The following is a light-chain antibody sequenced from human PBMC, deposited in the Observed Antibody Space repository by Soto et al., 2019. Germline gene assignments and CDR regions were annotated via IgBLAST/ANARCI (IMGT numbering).Light chain of an antibody. Sequence: EIVLTQSPGTLSLSPGERATLSCRASQSVSNNYLAWFQQKPGQAPRLLIYGTSTRATGISDRFSGSGSGTDCTLTISRLEPEDFAVYYGQQYGSSLYTFGQGTKLEIK. V-gene: IGKV3-20*01. CDR1: QSVSNNY. CDR3: QQYGSSLYT. CDR2: GTS. J-gene: IGKJ2*01.